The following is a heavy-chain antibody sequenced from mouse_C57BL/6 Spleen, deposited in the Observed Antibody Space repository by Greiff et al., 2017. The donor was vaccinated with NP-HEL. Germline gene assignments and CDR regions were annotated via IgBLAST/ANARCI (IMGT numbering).Heavy chain of an antibody. D-gene: IGHD2-5*01. V-gene: IGHV1-39*01. J-gene: IGHJ2*01. CDR3: ARNPYYSNPYYFDY. Sequence: VQLQQSGPELVKPGASVKISCKASGYSFTDYNMNWVKQSNGKSLEWIGVINPNYGTTRYNQKLKGKSTLTVDQSSSTAYMQLNSLTSEDSAVYYCARNPYYSNPYYFDYWGQGTTLTVSS. CDR2: INPNYGTT. CDR1: GYSFTDYN.